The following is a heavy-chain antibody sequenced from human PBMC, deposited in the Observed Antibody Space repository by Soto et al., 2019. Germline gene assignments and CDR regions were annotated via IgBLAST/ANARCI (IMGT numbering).Heavy chain of an antibody. CDR1: GGIFSSYA. D-gene: IGHD3-9*01. V-gene: IGHV1-69*13. Sequence: ASVKVSCKASGGIFSSYAISWVRQAPGQGLEWMGGIIPIFGTANYAQKFQGRVTITADESTSTAYMELSSLRSEDTAVYYCARGSRYFDWLPPRGYYYGMDVWGQGTTVTVSS. CDR3: ARGSRYFDWLPPRGYYYGMDV. J-gene: IGHJ6*02. CDR2: IIPIFGTA.